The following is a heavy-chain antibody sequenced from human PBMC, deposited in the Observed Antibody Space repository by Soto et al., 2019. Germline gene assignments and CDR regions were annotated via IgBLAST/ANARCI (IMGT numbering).Heavy chain of an antibody. V-gene: IGHV4-39*01. CDR3: ARHELRFLEWSY. D-gene: IGHD3-3*01. CDR2: IYYSGST. CDR1: GGSISSSSYY. Sequence: LSRTCTVSGGSISSSSYYWGWIRQPPGKGLEWIGSIYYSGSTYYNPSLKSRVTISVDTSKNQFSLKLSSVTAADTAVYYCARHELRFLEWSYWGQGTLVTVSS. J-gene: IGHJ4*02.